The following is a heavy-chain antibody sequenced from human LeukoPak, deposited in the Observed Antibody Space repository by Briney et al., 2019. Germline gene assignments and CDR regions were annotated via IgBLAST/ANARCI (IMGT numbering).Heavy chain of an antibody. CDR2: IWFDGSQQ. CDR1: GYTFSNHG. J-gene: IGHJ5*02. Sequence: GGSLRLSWATSGYTFSNHGMHWVRQAPGKGLEWVAVIWFDGSQQYYADSVRGRFTISRDSSKNTVYLQMNGLRAEDTAVYYCARARGAYPNENWLDPWGQGTLVTVSS. D-gene: IGHD1-26*01. V-gene: IGHV3-33*01. CDR3: ARARGAYPNENWLDP.